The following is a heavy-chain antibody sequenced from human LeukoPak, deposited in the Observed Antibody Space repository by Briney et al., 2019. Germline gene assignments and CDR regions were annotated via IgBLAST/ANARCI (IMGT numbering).Heavy chain of an antibody. V-gene: IGHV4-59*08. D-gene: IGHD6-13*01. J-gene: IGHJ5*02. CDR1: GASIRNYY. CDR3: ASRYSSSWYVGFFDP. CDR2: IYYSGSI. Sequence: SETLSLTCTVSGASIRNYYWSWIRQSPGPGLELIGYIYYSGSINYNPSLESRVAMSVDTSKNQFSLRLSSVTAAGTAIYYCASRYSSSWYVGFFDPWGQGTLVTVSS.